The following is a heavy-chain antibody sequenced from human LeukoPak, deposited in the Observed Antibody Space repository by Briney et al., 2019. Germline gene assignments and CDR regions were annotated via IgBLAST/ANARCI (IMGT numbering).Heavy chain of an antibody. CDR1: GFTFSSYS. CDR2: ISSSSSYI. J-gene: IGHJ4*02. V-gene: IGHV3-21*05. CDR3: GIAAAGTYFDY. Sequence: SGGSLRLSCAASGFTFSSYSMNWVRQAPGKGLEWVSYISSSSSYIYYADSVKGRFTISRDNAKNSLYLQMNSLRAEDTAVYYCGIAAAGTYFDYWGQGTLVTVSS. D-gene: IGHD6-13*01.